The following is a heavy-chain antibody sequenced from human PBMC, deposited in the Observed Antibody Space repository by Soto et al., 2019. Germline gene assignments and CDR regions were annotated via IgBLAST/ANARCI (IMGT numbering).Heavy chain of an antibody. D-gene: IGHD6-19*01. CDR3: ARTSSGWYSHFDY. CDR1: GYTFTGYY. CDR2: INPNSGGT. V-gene: IGHV1-2*02. Sequence: EASVKVSCKASGYTFTGYYMHWVRQAPGQGLEWMGWINPNSGGTNYAQKFQGRVTMTRDTSISTAYMELSRLRSDDTAVYYCARTSSGWYSHFDYWGQGTLVTVS. J-gene: IGHJ4*02.